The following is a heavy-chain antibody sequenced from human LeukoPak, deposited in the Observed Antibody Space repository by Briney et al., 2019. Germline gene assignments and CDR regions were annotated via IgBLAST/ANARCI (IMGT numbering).Heavy chain of an antibody. D-gene: IGHD6-25*01. CDR2: INNSYSHI. CDR3: ARDRFQSGGSPNVFDI. CDR1: GFTFSSYS. Sequence: GGSLRLSCAASGFTFSSYSMNWVRQAPGKGLEWVSSINNSYSHIYYADSVKGRVTISRDNAKNSLYLQMNSLRAEDTAVYYCARDRFQSGGSPNVFDIWGRGTMVTVSS. J-gene: IGHJ3*02. V-gene: IGHV3-21*01.